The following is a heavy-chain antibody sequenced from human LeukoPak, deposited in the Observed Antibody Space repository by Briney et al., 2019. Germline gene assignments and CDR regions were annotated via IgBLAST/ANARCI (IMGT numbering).Heavy chain of an antibody. CDR3: AKDLYQLPYYYYYMDV. CDR2: IRYDGSNK. J-gene: IGHJ6*03. Sequence: GGSLRLSCAASGFTFSSYGMHWVRQAPGKGLEWVAFIRYDGSNKYYADSVKVRFTISRDNSKNTLYLQMNSLRAEDTAVYYCAKDLYQLPYYYYYMDVWGKGTTVTVSS. V-gene: IGHV3-30*02. CDR1: GFTFSSYG. D-gene: IGHD2-2*01.